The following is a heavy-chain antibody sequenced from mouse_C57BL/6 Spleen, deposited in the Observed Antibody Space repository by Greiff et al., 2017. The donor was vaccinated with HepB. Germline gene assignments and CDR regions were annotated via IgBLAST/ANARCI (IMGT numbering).Heavy chain of an antibody. CDR1: GYTFTSYW. V-gene: IGHV1-64*01. Sequence: QVQLQQPGAELVKPGASVKLSCKASGYTFTSYWMHWVKQRPGQGLEWIGMIHPNSGSTNYNQKFKSKATLTVDKSSSTAYKQLSSLTSEDSAVYYCARESVLYYFDYWGQGTTLTVSS. CDR2: IHPNSGST. J-gene: IGHJ2*01. CDR3: ARESVLYYFDY.